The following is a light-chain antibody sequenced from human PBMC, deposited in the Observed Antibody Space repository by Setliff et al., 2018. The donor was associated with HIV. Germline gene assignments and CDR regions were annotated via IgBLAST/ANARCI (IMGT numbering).Light chain of an antibody. J-gene: IGLJ2*01. CDR2: STD. Sequence: QSVLTQPPSVSGAPGQRVTISCIGTRSNIGAGFDVQWYRQVPGTAPKLLIFSTDNRPSDVPDRFSGSTSGSSASLAITGLQAEDEADYYCQSYDSSLSVVFGGGTKVTVL. CDR1: RSNIGAGFD. V-gene: IGLV1-40*01. CDR3: QSYDSSLSVV.